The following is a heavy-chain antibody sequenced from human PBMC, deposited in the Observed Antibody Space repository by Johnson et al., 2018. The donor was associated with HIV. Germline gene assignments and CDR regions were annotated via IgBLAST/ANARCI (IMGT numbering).Heavy chain of an antibody. CDR1: GFSVSNNY. D-gene: IGHD6-19*01. CDR3: AKDLRGIAGAIDAFDI. CDR2: ISYDGSNK. Sequence: QVQLVESGGGLIQPGGSLRLSCAASGFSVSNNYMSWVRQAPGKGLEWVAVISYDGSNKYYADSVKGRFTISRDNSKNTLYLQMNSLRAEDTAVYYCAKDLRGIAGAIDAFDIWGQGTMVTVSS. J-gene: IGHJ3*02. V-gene: IGHV3-30*18.